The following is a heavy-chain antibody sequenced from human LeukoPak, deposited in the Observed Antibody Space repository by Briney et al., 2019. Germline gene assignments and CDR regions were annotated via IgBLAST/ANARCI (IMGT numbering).Heavy chain of an antibody. CDR1: GYTFTSYA. J-gene: IGHJ4*02. CDR3: ARTVKYCSSTSCYVIDY. V-gene: IGHV7-4-1*02. D-gene: IGHD2-2*01. CDR2: INTNTGNP. Sequence: ASVKVSCKASGYTFTSYAMNWVRQAPGQGLEWMGWINTNTGNPTYAQGFTGRFVFSLDTSVSTAYLQISSLKAEDTAVYYCARTVKYCSSTSCYVIDYWGQGTLVTVSS.